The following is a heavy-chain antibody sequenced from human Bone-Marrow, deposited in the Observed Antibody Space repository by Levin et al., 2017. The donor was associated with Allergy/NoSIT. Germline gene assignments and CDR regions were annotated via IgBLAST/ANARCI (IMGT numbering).Heavy chain of an antibody. CDR2: IYYSGST. CDR3: ARGMVRGVMGARLFDY. Sequence: SCTVSGGSISSGGYYWSWIRQHPGKGLEWIGYIYYSGSTYYNPSLKSRVTISVDTSKNQFSLKLSSVTAADTAVYYCARGMVRGVMGARLFDYWGQGTLVTVSS. J-gene: IGHJ4*02. V-gene: IGHV4-31*03. D-gene: IGHD3-10*01. CDR1: GGSISSGGYY.